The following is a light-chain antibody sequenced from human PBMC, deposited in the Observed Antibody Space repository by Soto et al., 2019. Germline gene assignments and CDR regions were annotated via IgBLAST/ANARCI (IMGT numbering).Light chain of an antibody. CDR1: SSDVGAYDA. V-gene: IGLV2-14*02. CDR3: TSYTSSSTLDV. Sequence: QSVLAQPASVSGSPGQSITISCTGTSSDVGAYDAVSWYQQHPGKAPQVIIYRGTKRPSGVSTRFSGSVSGNTASLTVSGLQAEDEAEYFCTSYTSSSTLDVFGTGTKVTVL. CDR2: RGT. J-gene: IGLJ1*01.